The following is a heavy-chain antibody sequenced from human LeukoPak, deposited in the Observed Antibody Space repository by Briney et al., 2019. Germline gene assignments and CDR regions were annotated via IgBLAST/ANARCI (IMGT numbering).Heavy chain of an antibody. V-gene: IGHV2-5*01. CDR2: IYWNDDK. CDR1: GFSLSTSGVG. CDR3: ALLYYYDSSGNGAFDI. D-gene: IGHD3-22*01. J-gene: IGHJ3*02. Sequence: SGPTLVKPTQTLTLTCTFSGFSLSTSGVGVGWIRQPPGKALEWLALIYWNDDKRYSPSLKSRLTITKDTSKNQVVLTMTNMDPVDTATYYCALLYYYDSSGNGAFDIWGQGTMVTVPS.